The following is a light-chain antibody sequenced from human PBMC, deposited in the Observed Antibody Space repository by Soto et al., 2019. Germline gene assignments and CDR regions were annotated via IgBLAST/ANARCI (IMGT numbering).Light chain of an antibody. CDR2: GSS. V-gene: IGKV3-20*01. CDR3: QQYAGSLSWT. Sequence: EIVLKQSPGTLSLSPGARAPLSCRASQSVNSNYLVWYQQNPGQAPRLLIYGSSIRATGIPDRFSGSGSGTDFTLTISRLEPEDLAVYYCQQYAGSLSWTVGNGNKVDIK. J-gene: IGKJ1*01. CDR1: QSVNSNY.